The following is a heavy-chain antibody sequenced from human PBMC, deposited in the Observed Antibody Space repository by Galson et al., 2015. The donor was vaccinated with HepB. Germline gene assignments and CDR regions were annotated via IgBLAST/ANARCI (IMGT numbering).Heavy chain of an antibody. CDR1: GYSFASYW. J-gene: IGHJ4*02. CDR2: IYPGDSAT. D-gene: IGHD5-24*01. CDR3: ARLGNTGGDGHNYFHY. Sequence: QSGAEVKKPGESLKISCEGSGYSFASYWIGWVRQMPGKDLEWMGIIYPGDSATRYSPSFQGQVTISADKSISTAYLQWCSLKASDTAMYYCARLGNTGGDGHNYFHYWGQGTLVTVSS. V-gene: IGHV5-51*01.